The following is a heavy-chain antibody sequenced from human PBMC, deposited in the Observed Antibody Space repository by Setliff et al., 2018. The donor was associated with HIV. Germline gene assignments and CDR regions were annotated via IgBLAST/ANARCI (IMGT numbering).Heavy chain of an antibody. Sequence: SETLSLTCTVSGGSISGSSDYWGWIRQPPGKGLEWIGSIFYTGSTYYNPSLKGRATVSVETSINQFSLKLSSVTAADTSVYYCARHSSSGYLPYYFDYWGQGTLVTVSS. CDR2: IFYTGST. V-gene: IGHV4-39*01. D-gene: IGHD3-3*01. J-gene: IGHJ4*02. CDR3: ARHSSSGYLPYYFDY. CDR1: GGSISGSSDY.